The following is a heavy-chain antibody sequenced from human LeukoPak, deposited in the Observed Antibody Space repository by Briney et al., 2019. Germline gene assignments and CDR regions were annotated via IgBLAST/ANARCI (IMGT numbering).Heavy chain of an antibody. V-gene: IGHV1-8*01. CDR2: MNPNSGNT. D-gene: IGHD3-22*01. CDR1: GYTFTSYD. J-gene: IGHJ4*02. CDR3: ARVGVYYYDSSGYYLLDY. Sequence: GASVKVSCKASGYTFTSYDINWVRQATGQGLEWMRWMNPNSGNTGYAQKFQGRVTMTRNTSISTAHMELSSLRSEDTAVYYCARVGVYYYDSSGYYLLDYWGQGTLVTVSS.